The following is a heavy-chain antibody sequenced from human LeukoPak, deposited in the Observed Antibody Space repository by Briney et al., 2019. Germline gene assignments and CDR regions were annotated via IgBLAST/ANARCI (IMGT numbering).Heavy chain of an antibody. CDR2: ISGSGGST. D-gene: IGHD3-3*01. CDR3: AKDRRYDFWSGYQPLSY. J-gene: IGHJ4*02. CDR1: GFTFSSYA. Sequence: PGGSLRLSCAASGFTFSSYAMSWVRQAPGKGLEWVSAISGSGGSTYYADSVKGRFTISRDNSKNTLYLQMNSLRAEDTAVYYCAKDRRYDFWSGYQPLSYWGQGTLVTVSS. V-gene: IGHV3-23*01.